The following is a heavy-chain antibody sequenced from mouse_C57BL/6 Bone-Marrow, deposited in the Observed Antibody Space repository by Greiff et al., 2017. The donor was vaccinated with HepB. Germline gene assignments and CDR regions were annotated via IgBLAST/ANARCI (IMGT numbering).Heavy chain of an antibody. V-gene: IGHV1-59*01. CDR3: ARGGIGVYY. J-gene: IGHJ4*01. CDR2: IDPSDSYT. D-gene: IGHD1-1*02. Sequence: QVQLQQPGAELVRPGTSVKLSCKASGYTFTSYWMHWVKQRPGQGLEWIGVIDPSDSYTNYNQKFKGKATLTVATSSSTDYMQLSSLRSEDSAVYDCARGGIGVYYWGQGTSVTV. CDR1: GYTFTSYW.